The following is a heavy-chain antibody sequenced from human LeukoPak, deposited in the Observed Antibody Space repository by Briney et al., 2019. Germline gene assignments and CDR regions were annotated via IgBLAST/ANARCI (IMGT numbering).Heavy chain of an antibody. V-gene: IGHV1-2*06. Sequence: GASVKVSCKASGYTFTGYYMHWVRRAPGQGLEWMGRINPNSGGTNYAQKFQGRVTMTRDTSISTAYMELSRLRSDDTAVYYCARDKLTITPTSNNWFDPWGQGTLVTVSS. D-gene: IGHD3-3*01. CDR2: INPNSGGT. CDR3: ARDKLTITPTSNNWFDP. CDR1: GYTFTGYY. J-gene: IGHJ5*02.